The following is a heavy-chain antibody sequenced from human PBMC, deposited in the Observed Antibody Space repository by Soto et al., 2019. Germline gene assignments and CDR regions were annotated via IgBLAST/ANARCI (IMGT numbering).Heavy chain of an antibody. J-gene: IGHJ6*02. CDR3: ARGGPYYGSGSYYKPYGMDV. CDR2: MNPNSGNT. CDR1: GYTFTSYD. D-gene: IGHD3-10*01. Sequence: ASVKVSCKASGYTFTSYDINWVRQATGQGLEWMGWMNPNSGNTGYAQKLQGRVTMTTDISTSTAYMELRSLRSDDTAVYYCARGGPYYGSGSYYKPYGMDVWGQGTAVTVSS. V-gene: IGHV1-8*01.